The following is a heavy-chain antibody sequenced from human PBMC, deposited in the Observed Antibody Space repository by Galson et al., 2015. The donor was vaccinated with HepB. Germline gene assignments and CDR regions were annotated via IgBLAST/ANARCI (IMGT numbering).Heavy chain of an antibody. Sequence: PALVKPTQTLTLTCTFSGFSLSTSGVGVGWIRQPPGKALEWLALIYWNDGKRYSPSLKSRLTITKDTSKNQVVLTMTNMDPVDTATYYCAHRQEAAAGTTYYFDYWGQGTLVTVSS. D-gene: IGHD6-13*01. CDR2: IYWNDGK. CDR3: AHRQEAAAGTTYYFDY. V-gene: IGHV2-5*01. CDR1: GFSLSTSGVG. J-gene: IGHJ4*02.